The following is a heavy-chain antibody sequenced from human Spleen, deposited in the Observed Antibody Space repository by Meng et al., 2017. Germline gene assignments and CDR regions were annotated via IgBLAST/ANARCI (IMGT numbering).Heavy chain of an antibody. CDR3: AIRDDSSGYWGSPKYYFDY. D-gene: IGHD3-22*01. Sequence: SETLSLTCAVYGGSSSAYYWSWIRQPPGKGLQWIGELNHRGSANYNPSLKSRVTISLDTSKNQVFLKLSSVTAADTAVYYCAIRDDSSGYWGSPKYYFDYWGQGTLVTVSS. CDR2: LNHRGSA. V-gene: IGHV4-34*01. CDR1: GGSSSAYY. J-gene: IGHJ4*02.